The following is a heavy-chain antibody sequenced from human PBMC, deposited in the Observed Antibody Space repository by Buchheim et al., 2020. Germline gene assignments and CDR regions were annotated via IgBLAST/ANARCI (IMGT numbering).Heavy chain of an antibody. D-gene: IGHD3-10*01. CDR2: INHSGTT. V-gene: IGHV4-34*02. CDR3: VRHYYGLGTHTKYNWLDT. Sequence: QVQLQQWGTGLWKPSETLSLTCAVSGGSLSGYYWTWIRQPPGKGLEWIGHINHSGTTNYSPSLKSRITMSVETSKTQFSLQLSSVTAADTAIYYCVRHYYGLGTHTKYNWLDTWGQGTL. J-gene: IGHJ4*02. CDR1: GGSLSGYY.